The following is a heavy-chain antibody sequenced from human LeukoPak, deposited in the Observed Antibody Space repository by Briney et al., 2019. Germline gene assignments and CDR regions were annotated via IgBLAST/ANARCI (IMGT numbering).Heavy chain of an antibody. CDR1: GFTFDDYA. J-gene: IGHJ4*02. D-gene: IGHD3-22*01. CDR2: ISWNSGSI. Sequence: GGSLRLSCAASGFTFDDYAMHWVRQAPGKGLEWVSGISWNSGSIGYADSVKGRFTIPRDNSKNTLYLQMNSLRAEDTAVYYCARDLKYYYDSSGYQILPLGYWGQGTLVTVSS. V-gene: IGHV3-9*01. CDR3: ARDLKYYYDSSGYQILPLGY.